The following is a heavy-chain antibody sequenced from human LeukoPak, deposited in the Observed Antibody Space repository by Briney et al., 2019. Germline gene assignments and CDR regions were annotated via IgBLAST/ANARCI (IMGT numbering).Heavy chain of an antibody. CDR1: GGSISSSRYY. V-gene: IGHV4-39*02. D-gene: IGHD5-24*01. J-gene: IGHJ4*02. CDR2: IYYSGST. CDR3: AREERWLQSDY. Sequence: SETLSLTCTVSGGSISSSRYYWGWIRQPPGKGLEWIGSIYYSGSTYYNPSLKSRVTISVDTSKNQFSLKLSSVTAADTAVYYCAREERWLQSDYWGQGTLVTVSS.